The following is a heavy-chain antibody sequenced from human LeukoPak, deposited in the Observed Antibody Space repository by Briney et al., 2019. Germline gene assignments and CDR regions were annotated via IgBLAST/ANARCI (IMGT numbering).Heavy chain of an antibody. J-gene: IGHJ4*02. CDR1: GYTFFTYW. CDR3: ARSVEGSFDY. CDR2: INAHRTT. D-gene: IGHD6-19*01. V-gene: IGHV3-48*01. Sequence: GESLKISCKGSGYTFFTYWIGWVRQVPGKGLEWISYINAHRTTYYADSVEGRFTISRDNAKNSAYLQLNSLRVEDTAMYYCARSVEGSFDYWGQGTLVTVSS.